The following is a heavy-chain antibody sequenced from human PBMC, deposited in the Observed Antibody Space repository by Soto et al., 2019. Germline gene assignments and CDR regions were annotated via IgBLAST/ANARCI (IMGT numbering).Heavy chain of an antibody. D-gene: IGHD3-16*02. V-gene: IGHV4-39*01. CDR3: ARHVDDYVWGSYRPKWFDP. J-gene: IGHJ5*02. CDR2: IYYSGST. Sequence: SETLSLTCTVSGGSISSSSYYWGWIRQPPGKGLEWIGSIYYSGSTYYNPSLKSRVTISVDTSKNQFSLKLSSVTAADTAVYYCARHVDDYVWGSYRPKWFDPWGQGTLVTVS. CDR1: GGSISSSSYY.